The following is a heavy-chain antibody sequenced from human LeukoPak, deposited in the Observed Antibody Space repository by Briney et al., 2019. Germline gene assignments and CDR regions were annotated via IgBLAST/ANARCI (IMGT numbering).Heavy chain of an antibody. V-gene: IGHV3-23*01. D-gene: IGHD3-10*01. J-gene: IGHJ4*02. CDR1: GIAFSSYA. CDR3: AKDRVWFGGSLANFDD. Sequence: PGGSLRLSCAASGIAFSSYAMNWVRQAPGKGLEWVSGISGSGGSIYYADSVKGRFTISRDNSKNTLFLQMNSLRAEDTAVYYCAKDRVWFGGSLANFDDWGQGTLVTVSS. CDR2: ISGSGGSI.